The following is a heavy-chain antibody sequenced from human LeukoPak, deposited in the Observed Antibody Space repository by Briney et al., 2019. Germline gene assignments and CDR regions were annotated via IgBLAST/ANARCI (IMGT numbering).Heavy chain of an antibody. CDR2: ISAYNGNT. D-gene: IGHD3-3*01. J-gene: IGHJ3*02. CDR3: ARGVGRFLEWLFSYDAFDI. CDR1: GYTFTSYG. Sequence: ASVRVSCKASGYTFTSYGISWVRQAPGQGLEWMGWISAYNGNTNYAQKLQGRVTMTTDTSTSTAYMELRSLRSDDTAVYYCARGVGRFLEWLFSYDAFDIWGQGTMVTVSS. V-gene: IGHV1-18*01.